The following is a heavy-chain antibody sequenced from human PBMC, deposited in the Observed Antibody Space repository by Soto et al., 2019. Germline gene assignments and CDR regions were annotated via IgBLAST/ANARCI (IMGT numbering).Heavy chain of an antibody. CDR2: INGGGIST. J-gene: IGHJ4*02. Sequence: PGGSLRLTCAASGLTFSSNWIHWFRQAPWKGLVWVSRINGGGISTSYAASVKGRFTISRDNAKNTLYLQMNSLRVEDTAVYYCIRQRFKYDDGSQDFDYLGQRTLVTVCS. CDR3: IRQRFKYDDGSQDFDY. CDR1: GLTFSSNW. V-gene: IGHV3-74*01. D-gene: IGHD3-16*01.